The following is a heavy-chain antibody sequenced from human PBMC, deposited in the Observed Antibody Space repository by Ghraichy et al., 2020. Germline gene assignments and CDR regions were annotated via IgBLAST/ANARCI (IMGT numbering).Heavy chain of an antibody. V-gene: IGHV4-39*01. CDR1: GGSISSSSYY. Sequence: SETLSLTCTVSGGSISSSSYYWGWIRQPPGKGLEWIGSIYYSGSTYYNPSLKSRVTISVDTSKNQFSLKLSSVTAADTAVYYCATPGYTAPGFDYWGQGTLVTVSS. CDR3: ATPGYTAPGFDY. D-gene: IGHD5-18*01. CDR2: IYYSGST. J-gene: IGHJ4*02.